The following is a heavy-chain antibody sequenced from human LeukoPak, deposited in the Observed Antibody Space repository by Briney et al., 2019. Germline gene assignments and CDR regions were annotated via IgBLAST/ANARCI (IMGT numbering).Heavy chain of an antibody. J-gene: IGHJ3*02. Sequence: GGSLRLSCAASGFTFSDYYMSWIRQAPGKGLEWVSYISSSGSTIYYADSVKGRFTISRDNAKNSLYLQMNSLRAEDTAVYYCARRGPYYYGSGSYDAFDIWGQGTMVTVSS. CDR2: ISSSGSTI. CDR1: GFTFSDYY. V-gene: IGHV3-11*01. D-gene: IGHD3-10*01. CDR3: ARRGPYYYGSGSYDAFDI.